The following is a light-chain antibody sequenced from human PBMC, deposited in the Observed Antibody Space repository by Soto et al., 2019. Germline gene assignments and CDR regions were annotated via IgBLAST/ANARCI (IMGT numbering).Light chain of an antibody. CDR3: QQYGSFIT. Sequence: EIVMTHSPATLSLSPCERATLSFSASQSVSSHLAWYQQKPGQAPRLLIYDASNRATGIPARFSGSGSGTDFTLTISRLEPEDFAVYYCQQYGSFITFGQASRLVIK. V-gene: IGKV3-20*01. CDR1: QSVSSH. J-gene: IGKJ5*01. CDR2: DAS.